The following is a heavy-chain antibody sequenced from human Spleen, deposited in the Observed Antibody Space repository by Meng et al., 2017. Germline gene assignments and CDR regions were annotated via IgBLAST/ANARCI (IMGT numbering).Heavy chain of an antibody. D-gene: IGHD3-9*01. CDR2: INHSGST. J-gene: IGHJ4*02. Sequence: QQQLQESGPGLVKPSETLSLTCTVSGGSISSSSYYWGWIRQPPGKGLEWIGEINHSGSTNYNPSLKSRVTISVDTSKNQFSLKLSSVTAADTAVYYCASWSRYFDWLLPDYWGQGTLVTVSS. CDR3: ASWSRYFDWLLPDY. V-gene: IGHV4-39*07. CDR1: GGSISSSSYY.